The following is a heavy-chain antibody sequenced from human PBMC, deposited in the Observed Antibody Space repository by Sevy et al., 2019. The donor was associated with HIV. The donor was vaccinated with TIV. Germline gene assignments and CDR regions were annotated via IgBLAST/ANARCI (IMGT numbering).Heavy chain of an antibody. CDR1: GFTFSGSA. V-gene: IGHV3-73*01. CDR2: IRSKANSYAT. D-gene: IGHD6-13*01. CDR3: TRMSSSSWYEVVYFQH. J-gene: IGHJ1*01. Sequence: GGSLRLSCAAPGFTFSGSAMHWVRQASGKGLEWVGRIRSKANSYATAYAASVKGRFTISRDDSKNTAYLQMNSLKTEDTAVYYCTRMSSSSWYEVVYFQHWGQGTLVTVSS.